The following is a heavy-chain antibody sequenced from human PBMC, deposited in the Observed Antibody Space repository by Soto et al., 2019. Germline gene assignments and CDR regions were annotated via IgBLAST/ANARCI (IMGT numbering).Heavy chain of an antibody. CDR3: AREPNYFDY. J-gene: IGHJ4*02. Sequence: SVKVSCKASGFTFTSSAMQWVRQARGQRLEWIGWIVVGSGNTNYAQKFQERVSITRDMSTRTAYMELSSLRSEDTAVYYCAREPNYFDYWGQGTLVTVSS. CDR2: IVVGSGNT. CDR1: GFTFTSSA. V-gene: IGHV1-58*02.